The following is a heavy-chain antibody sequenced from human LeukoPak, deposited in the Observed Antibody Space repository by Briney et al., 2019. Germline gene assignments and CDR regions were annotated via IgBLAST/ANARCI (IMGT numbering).Heavy chain of an antibody. J-gene: IGHJ4*02. D-gene: IGHD1-26*01. CDR3: ARAPSGSFDFDY. Sequence: ASVKVSCKASGYTFTSYAMHWVRQAPGQRLEWMGWINAGNGNTKYSQEFQGRVTITRDTSASTAYMELSSLRSEDMAVYYCARAPSGSFDFDYWGQGTLVTVSS. CDR2: INAGNGNT. CDR1: GYTFTSYA. V-gene: IGHV1-3*03.